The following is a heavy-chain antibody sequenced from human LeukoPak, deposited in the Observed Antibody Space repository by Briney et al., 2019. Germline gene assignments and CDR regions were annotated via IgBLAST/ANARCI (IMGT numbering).Heavy chain of an antibody. D-gene: IGHD2-21*01. Sequence: GSLRLSCTASGFTFRSHSMIWVRQAPGKGLEWIGNIYYSGSTNYNPSLRSRVTISVDTSKNQCSLKLSSVTAADTAVYYCARGGDPHYGMDVWGQGTTVTVSS. V-gene: IGHV4-59*11. CDR3: ARGGDPHYGMDV. J-gene: IGHJ6*02. CDR1: GFTFRSHS. CDR2: IYYSGST.